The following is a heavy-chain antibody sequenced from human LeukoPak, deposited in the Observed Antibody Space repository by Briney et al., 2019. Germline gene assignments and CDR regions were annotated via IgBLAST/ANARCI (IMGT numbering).Heavy chain of an antibody. V-gene: IGHV3-11*06. D-gene: IGHD6-13*01. J-gene: IGHJ3*02. Sequence: GGSLRLSCAASGFTFSDYYMSWIRQAPGKGLEWVSSISSSSSYIYYADSVKGRFTISRDNAKNSLYLQMNSLRAEDTAVYYCARLPDLVSWQQLVDDAFDIWGQGTMVTVSS. CDR1: GFTFSDYY. CDR3: ARLPDLVSWQQLVDDAFDI. CDR2: ISSSSSYI.